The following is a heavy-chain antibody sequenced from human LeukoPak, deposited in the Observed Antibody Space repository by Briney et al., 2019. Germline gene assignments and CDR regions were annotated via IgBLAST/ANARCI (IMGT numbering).Heavy chain of an antibody. V-gene: IGHV4-38-2*02. Sequence: SETLSLTCTVSGYSISSGYYWGWIRQPPGKGLEGIGSIYYSGSTYYNPSLKSRVTISVDPSMGQFSLKLSSVAAADTAVYYCARTRGYCTNGVCYTGDWFDPWGQGTLVTVSS. CDR3: ARTRGYCTNGVCYTGDWFDP. J-gene: IGHJ5*02. CDR2: IYYSGST. CDR1: GYSISSGYY. D-gene: IGHD2-8*01.